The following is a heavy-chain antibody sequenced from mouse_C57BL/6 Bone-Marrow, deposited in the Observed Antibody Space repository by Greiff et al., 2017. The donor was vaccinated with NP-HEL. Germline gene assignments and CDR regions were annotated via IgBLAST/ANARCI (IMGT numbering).Heavy chain of an antibody. J-gene: IGHJ3*01. CDR1: GFTFSSYA. CDR3: ARDRWVFAY. D-gene: IGHD1-1*02. V-gene: IGHV5-4*01. CDR2: ISDGGSYT. Sequence: EVQLQESGGGLVKPGGSLKLSCAASGFTFSSYAMSWVRQTPEKRLEWVATISDGGSYTYYPDNVKGRFTISRDNAKNNLYLQMSHLKSEDTAMYYCARDRWVFAYWGQGTLVTVSA.